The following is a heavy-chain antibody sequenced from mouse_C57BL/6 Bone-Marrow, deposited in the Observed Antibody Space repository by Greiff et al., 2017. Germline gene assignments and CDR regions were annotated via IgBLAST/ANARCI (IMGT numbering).Heavy chain of an antibody. D-gene: IGHD1-1*01. Sequence: VQLQQSGPELVKPGASVKLSCKASGYTFTSYDINWVKQRPGQGLEWIGWIYPRDGSTKNNEKFKGKATLTVDTSSSAAYMELHSLTSEDSAVYFCSRLEFGGRSGDWYFDVWGTGTTVTVSS. CDR3: SRLEFGGRSGDWYFDV. J-gene: IGHJ1*03. CDR2: IYPRDGST. CDR1: GYTFTSYD. V-gene: IGHV1-85*01.